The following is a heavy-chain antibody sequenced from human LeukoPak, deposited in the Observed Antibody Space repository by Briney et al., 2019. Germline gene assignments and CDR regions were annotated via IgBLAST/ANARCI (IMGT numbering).Heavy chain of an antibody. CDR1: GFTFSGHW. CDR2: INSDGSSR. J-gene: IGHJ4*02. D-gene: IGHD3-22*01. V-gene: IGHV3-74*01. CDR3: ARGASDSIGYFDY. Sequence: PGGSLRLSCAASGFTFSGHWMHWVRQAPEKGLVWVSRINSDGSSRDYADSVKGRFTISRDNAKNTLYLQMNSLRAEDTAVYYCARGASDSIGYFDYWGQGTLVTVSS.